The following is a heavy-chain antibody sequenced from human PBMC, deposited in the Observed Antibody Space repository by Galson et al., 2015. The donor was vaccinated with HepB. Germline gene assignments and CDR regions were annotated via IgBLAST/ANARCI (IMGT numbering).Heavy chain of an antibody. CDR1: GGTFSSYA. CDR2: IIPIFGTA. Sequence: SVKVSCKASGGTFSSYAISWVRQAPGQGLEWMGGIIPIFGTANYAQKFQGRVTITADESTSTAYMELSSLRSEDTAVYYCARGTRMIVESRDAFDIWGQGTMVTVSS. V-gene: IGHV1-69*13. D-gene: IGHD3-22*01. J-gene: IGHJ3*02. CDR3: ARGTRMIVESRDAFDI.